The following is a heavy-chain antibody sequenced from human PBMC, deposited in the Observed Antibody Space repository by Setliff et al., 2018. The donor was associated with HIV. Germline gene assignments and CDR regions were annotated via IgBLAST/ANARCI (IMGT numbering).Heavy chain of an antibody. Sequence: LRLSCAASGFTFDDYTMHWVRQAPGKGLEWVSSISSTSSYIYYADSVKGRFTISRDNSKNTLYLQMNSLRAEDTAVYYCARDLSRSADYGVFDSWGQGTVVTVSS. CDR1: GFTFDDYT. J-gene: IGHJ4*02. CDR3: ARDLSRSADYGVFDS. CDR2: ISSTSSYI. D-gene: IGHD4-17*01. V-gene: IGHV3-21*04.